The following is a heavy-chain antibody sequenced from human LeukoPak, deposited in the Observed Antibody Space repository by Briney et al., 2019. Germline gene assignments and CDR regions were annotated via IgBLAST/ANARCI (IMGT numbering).Heavy chain of an antibody. D-gene: IGHD2-8*02. CDR3: AKDLHSTGRFESPGNY. Sequence: GGSLRLSCAASGFIFSDYAMNWVRQAPGEGLGWVSLISTSGTEPYADSVKGRFTISRDNSKNTLYLQMNTLRTEDTALYYCAKDLHSTGRFESPGNYWGQGTLVTASS. CDR1: GFIFSDYA. J-gene: IGHJ4*02. CDR2: ISTSGTEP. V-gene: IGHV3-23*01.